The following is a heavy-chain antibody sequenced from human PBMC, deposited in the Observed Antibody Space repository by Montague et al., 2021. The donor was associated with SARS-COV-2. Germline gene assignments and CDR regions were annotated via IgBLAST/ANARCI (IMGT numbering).Heavy chain of an antibody. V-gene: IGHV4-39*01. CDR3: ARLPDLLLWFGEALDY. CDR2: IYYSGST. CDR1: GGSISSSSYY. D-gene: IGHD3-10*01. Sequence: SETLSLTCTVSGGSISSSSYYWGWIRQPPGKGLEWIGSIYYSGSTYHNPSLKSRVTISVDTSKNQFSLKLSSVTAADTAVYYCARLPDLLLWFGEALDYWGQGTLVTVSS. J-gene: IGHJ4*02.